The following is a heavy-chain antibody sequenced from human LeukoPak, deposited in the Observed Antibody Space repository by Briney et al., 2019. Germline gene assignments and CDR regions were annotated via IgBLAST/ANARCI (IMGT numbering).Heavy chain of an antibody. CDR1: GGSISRYY. J-gene: IGHJ4*02. D-gene: IGHD1-1*01. CDR2: IYHGGST. V-gene: IGHV4-59*01. CDR3: ARINWNEAYFFDS. Sequence: SETLSLTCTVSGGSISRYYWSWVRQPPGKGLEWIGYIYHGGSTNYNPSLKSRITISGDTSKNQFSLKINSVTAADTAVYYCARINWNEAYFFDSWGQGTLVTVSS.